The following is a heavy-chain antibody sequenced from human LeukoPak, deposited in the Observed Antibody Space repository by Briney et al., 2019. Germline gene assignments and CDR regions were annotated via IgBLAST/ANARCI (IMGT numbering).Heavy chain of an antibody. CDR3: ARGGAYYYGSGAESGIDY. D-gene: IGHD3-10*01. Sequence: SETLSLTCTVSGDSISSSRHYWGWIRQPPGKGLEWIGSIYYSGSTNYNPSLKSRVIISVDTSKNQFSLKLSSVTAADTAVYYCARGGAYYYGSGAESGIDYWGQGTLVTVSS. V-gene: IGHV4-39*07. CDR2: IYYSGST. CDR1: GDSISSSRHY. J-gene: IGHJ4*02.